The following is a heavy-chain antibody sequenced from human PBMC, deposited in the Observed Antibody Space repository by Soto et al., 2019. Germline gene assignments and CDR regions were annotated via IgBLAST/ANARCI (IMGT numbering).Heavy chain of an antibody. Sequence: ASVKVSCKASGYTFTSYGISWVRQAPGQGLEWLGWISAYDGNTNYAQILQGRVSMTTDTSTSTAYMELRSLRSDDTAVYYCARGGYYDSSGSRNYYYFGMNYWGQGITVTVSS. CDR3: ARGGYYDSSGSRNYYYFGMNY. CDR1: GYTFTSYG. J-gene: IGHJ6*02. V-gene: IGHV1-18*01. D-gene: IGHD3-22*01. CDR2: ISAYDGNT.